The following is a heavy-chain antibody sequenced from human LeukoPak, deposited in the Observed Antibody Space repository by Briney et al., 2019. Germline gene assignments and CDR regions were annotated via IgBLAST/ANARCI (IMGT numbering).Heavy chain of an antibody. CDR2: INQDETKK. J-gene: IGHJ4*02. D-gene: IGHD1-7*01. Sequence: GGSLRLSCAASGHTFSSHWMSWVRQAPGKGLEWVANINQDETKKSYVDSAMGRFTISRDNANNALYLQMNSLRVEDTAVYYCARAQNYNFDHWGQGTLVTVSS. V-gene: IGHV3-7*04. CDR1: GHTFSSHW. CDR3: ARAQNYNFDH.